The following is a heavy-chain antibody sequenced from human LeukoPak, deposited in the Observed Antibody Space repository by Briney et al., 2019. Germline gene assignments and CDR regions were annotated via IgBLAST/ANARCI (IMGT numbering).Heavy chain of an antibody. J-gene: IGHJ4*02. V-gene: IGHV3-30*02. CDR2: IRNDGSNT. Sequence: GGSLRLSCAASGFTFSTYGMHWVRQAPGKGLEWVAFIRNDGSNTYYADSVKGRFTISRDNSKNTLNLQMSSLRAEDTGVYYCAKDWRYYYDSSGPPILYYFDYWGQGTLVTVSS. D-gene: IGHD3-22*01. CDR1: GFTFSTYG. CDR3: AKDWRYYYDSSGPPILYYFDY.